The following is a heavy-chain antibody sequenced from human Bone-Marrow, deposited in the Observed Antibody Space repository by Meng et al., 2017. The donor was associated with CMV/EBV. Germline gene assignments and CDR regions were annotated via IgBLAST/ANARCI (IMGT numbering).Heavy chain of an antibody. D-gene: IGHD4-11*01. CDR2: ISHSGST. CDR1: GGSISSYY. Sequence: LRLSCTVSGGSISSYYWTWIRQPPGKGLEWMGSISHSGSTNYNPSLKSRVTFSVDTSKTQFSLNLTSVTAADTAVYYCARDYRQGADYYFDYWGQGTLVTASS. J-gene: IGHJ4*02. CDR3: ARDYRQGADYYFDY. V-gene: IGHV4-59*01.